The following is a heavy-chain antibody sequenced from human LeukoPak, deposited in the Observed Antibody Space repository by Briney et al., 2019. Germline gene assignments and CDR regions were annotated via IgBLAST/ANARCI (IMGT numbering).Heavy chain of an antibody. D-gene: IGHD3-22*01. V-gene: IGHV3-23*01. CDR2: IRGNGDTT. CDR3: AKDREPTYYYDSSGYYLFDY. Sequence: PGGSLRLSCAASGFTFSDYDVNWVRQAPMKGLEWVSAIRGNGDTTYYADSVKGRFAISRDNSKNTLYLQMNSLRAEDTAVYYCAKDREPTYYYDSSGYYLFDYWGQGTLVTVSS. J-gene: IGHJ4*02. CDR1: GFTFSDYD.